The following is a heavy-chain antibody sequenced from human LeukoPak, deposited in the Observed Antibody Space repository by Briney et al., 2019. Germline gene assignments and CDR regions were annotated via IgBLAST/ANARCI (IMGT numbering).Heavy chain of an antibody. D-gene: IGHD3-22*01. CDR2: IYYAGTT. J-gene: IGHJ5*02. CDR3: ARGFYDSSGYSNCFDP. V-gene: IGHV4-59*01. Sequence: SETLSLTCTVSGDSISSSYWSWIRQPPGKTLEWIGYIYYAGTTNYNPSLKSRVTMSIDTSKNQFSLNLNSVTAADTAVYYCARGFYDSSGYSNCFDPWGQGTLVTVSS. CDR1: GDSISSSY.